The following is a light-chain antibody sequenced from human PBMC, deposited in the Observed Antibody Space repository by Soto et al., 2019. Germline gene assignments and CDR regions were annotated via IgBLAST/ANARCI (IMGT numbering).Light chain of an antibody. J-gene: IGKJ4*01. Sequence: DIHITHSPSSLSAAVGDIVSITCRASQSISSYLNWYQQKPGKAPKLLIYAASSLQSGVPSRFSGSGSGTDFTLTISSLQAEDFATYYCQQSYSTPRGTFGGGTKVDIK. CDR2: AAS. V-gene: IGKV1-39*01. CDR1: QSISSY. CDR3: QQSYSTPRGT.